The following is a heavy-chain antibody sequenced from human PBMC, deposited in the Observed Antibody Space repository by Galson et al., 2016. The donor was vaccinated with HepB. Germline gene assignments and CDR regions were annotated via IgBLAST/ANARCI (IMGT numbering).Heavy chain of an antibody. V-gene: IGHV1-69*13. Sequence: SVKVFCKASGYTFNSYGFGWVRQAPGQGLEWMGRIIPESDTTNYAQKFRGRITMTADDSTSTAHMELSSLTSEDTAVYYCARLRRFLEWMPETYYAHYGMDVWGQGTAVTVSS. CDR1: GYTFNSYG. D-gene: IGHD3-3*01. J-gene: IGHJ6*02. CDR3: ARLRRFLEWMPETYYAHYGMDV. CDR2: IIPESDTT.